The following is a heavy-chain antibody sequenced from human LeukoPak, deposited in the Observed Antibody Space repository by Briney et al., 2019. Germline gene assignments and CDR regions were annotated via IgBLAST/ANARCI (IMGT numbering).Heavy chain of an antibody. Sequence: GGSLRLSCTASGFNFRDFSMHWVRQIPGQGLEWVSLVSGDGDVTYYADSVKGRFTISRDNGRNLLYLQMNSLSGEDTAFYYCAKGNNTISFDFDYWGQGTLVTVSS. V-gene: IGHV3-43*02. CDR1: GFNFRDFS. CDR2: VSGDGDVT. J-gene: IGHJ4*02. D-gene: IGHD1-14*01. CDR3: AKGNNTISFDFDY.